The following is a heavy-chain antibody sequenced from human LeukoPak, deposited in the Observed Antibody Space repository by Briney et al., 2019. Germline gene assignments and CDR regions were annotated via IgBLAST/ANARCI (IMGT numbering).Heavy chain of an antibody. CDR1: GGSISGYY. Sequence: SETLSLTCTVSGGSISGYYWNWIRQPPGKGLEWSGYIYYTGSTNYNPSLKSRVTISVDTSKNQFSLELSSVTAADTAVYYCARENDTSGFSASGFDSWGQGTLVTVSS. V-gene: IGHV4-59*01. CDR3: ARENDTSGFSASGFDS. D-gene: IGHD3-22*01. CDR2: IYYTGST. J-gene: IGHJ4*02.